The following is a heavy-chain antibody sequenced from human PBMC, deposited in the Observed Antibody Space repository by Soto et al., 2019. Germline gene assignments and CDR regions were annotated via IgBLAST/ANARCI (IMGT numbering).Heavy chain of an antibody. CDR1: GFMFSNHG. CDR3: AREDRDRETGLVPAAIDGMDV. V-gene: IGHV3-30*03. J-gene: IGHJ6*02. D-gene: IGHD2-2*01. Sequence: GGSLRLSCAASGFMFSNHGMHWVRQAPGKGLEWVALLSRDGSKQFYRDSVKGRFTISRDNAKNSLYLQMNSLRSDDTAVYYCAREDRDRETGLVPAAIDGMDVWGQGTTVTVSS. CDR2: LSRDGSKQ.